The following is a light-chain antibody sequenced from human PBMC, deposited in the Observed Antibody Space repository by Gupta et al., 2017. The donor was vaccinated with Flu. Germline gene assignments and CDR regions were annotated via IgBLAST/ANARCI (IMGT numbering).Light chain of an antibody. V-gene: IGKV1-12*02. CDR1: EGISTW. CDR2: DAS. CDR3: QQANKFPFT. Sequence: QMTQSPSVVSASVGDRVTITCRASEGISTWLAWYQQRPGKAPKLLIYDASTVETGVPSRFSGSGAGTDFTLTINSRQPEDFATYYCQQANKFPFTFGHGTKVDVK. J-gene: IGKJ3*01.